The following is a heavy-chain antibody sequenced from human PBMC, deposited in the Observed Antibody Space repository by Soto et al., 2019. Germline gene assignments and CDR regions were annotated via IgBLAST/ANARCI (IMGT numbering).Heavy chain of an antibody. V-gene: IGHV1-69*12. CDR1: GGTFSSYA. CDR3: ARNDDSHSYYYGMDV. Sequence: QVQLVQSGAEVKKPGSSVKVSCKASGGTFSSYAISWVRQAPGQGLEWMGGIIPIFGTADYAQKFQGRVTITADESTSTAFMALSSLRSEDTAVYYCARNDDSHSYYYGMDVWGQGTTVTVSS. CDR2: IIPIFGTA. D-gene: IGHD4-17*01. J-gene: IGHJ6*02.